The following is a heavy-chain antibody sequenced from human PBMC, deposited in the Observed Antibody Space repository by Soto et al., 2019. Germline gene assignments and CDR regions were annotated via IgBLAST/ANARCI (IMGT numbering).Heavy chain of an antibody. CDR2: IISDGSST. D-gene: IGHD6-13*01. V-gene: IGHV3-74*01. CDR1: GFTFSSYW. J-gene: IGHJ5*02. CDR3: ARGRLEQHLIEYNWFDP. Sequence: PGGSLRLSCAASGFTFSSYWMHWVRQAPGKGLVWVSRIISDGSSTSYADSVKGRFTISRDNAKNTLYLQMNSLRAEDTAVYYCARGRLEQHLIEYNWFDPWGQGTLVTVSS.